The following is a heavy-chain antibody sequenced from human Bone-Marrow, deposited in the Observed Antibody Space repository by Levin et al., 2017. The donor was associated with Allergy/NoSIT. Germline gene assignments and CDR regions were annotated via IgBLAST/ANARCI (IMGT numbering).Heavy chain of an antibody. CDR1: GDSVSSSSSA. J-gene: IGHJ4*02. D-gene: IGHD4/OR15-4a*01. V-gene: IGHV6-1*01. CDR3: GRDDDGAYFDY. CDR2: TYYRSKWYT. Sequence: SETLSLTCAISGDSVSSSSSAWTWIRQSPSRGLEWLGRTYYRSKWYTDYAPSVRSRITIDPDTSKNQFSLQLNAVTPEDTALYYCGRDDDGAYFDYWGQGALVTVSS.